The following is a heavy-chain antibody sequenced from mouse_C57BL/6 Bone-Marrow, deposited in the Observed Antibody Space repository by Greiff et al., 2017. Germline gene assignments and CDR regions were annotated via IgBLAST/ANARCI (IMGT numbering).Heavy chain of an antibody. D-gene: IGHD2-1*01. J-gene: IGHJ1*03. CDR3: ARNGNYPYWYFDV. CDR2: IYPRSGNT. CDR1: GYTFTSYG. V-gene: IGHV1-81*01. Sequence: VQLQESGAELARPGASVKLSCKASGYTFTSYGISWVKQRTGQGLEWIGEIYPRSGNTYYNEKFKGKATLTADKSSSTAYMELRSLTSEDSAVYFCARNGNYPYWYFDVWGTGTTVTVSS.